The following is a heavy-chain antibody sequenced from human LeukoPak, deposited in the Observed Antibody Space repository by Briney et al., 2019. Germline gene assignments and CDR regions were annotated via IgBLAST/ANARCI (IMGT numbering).Heavy chain of an antibody. J-gene: IGHJ4*02. Sequence: SETLSLTCTVSGGSISSSSYYWGWIRQPPGKGLEWIGRIYTSGSTNYNPSLKSRVTMSVDTSKNQFSLKLSSVTAADTAVYYCARESGQRYYYGSGTLDYWGQGTLVTVSS. CDR1: GGSISSSSYY. CDR2: IYTSGST. V-gene: IGHV4-39*07. CDR3: ARESGQRYYYGSGTLDY. D-gene: IGHD3-10*01.